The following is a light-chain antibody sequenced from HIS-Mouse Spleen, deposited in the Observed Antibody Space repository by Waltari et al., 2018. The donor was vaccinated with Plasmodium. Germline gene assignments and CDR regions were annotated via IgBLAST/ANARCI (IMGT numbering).Light chain of an antibody. CDR2: EHS. V-gene: IGLV3-21*03. Sequence: SYVLTQPPSVSVAPGKTARITCGGNNIGRKREHWYQQKPGQAPVLVVYEHSDRPSGIPERFSGSNSGNTATLTISRVEAGDEADYYCQVWDSSSDHVVFGGGTKLTVL. CDR3: QVWDSSSDHVV. J-gene: IGLJ2*01. CDR1: NIGRKR.